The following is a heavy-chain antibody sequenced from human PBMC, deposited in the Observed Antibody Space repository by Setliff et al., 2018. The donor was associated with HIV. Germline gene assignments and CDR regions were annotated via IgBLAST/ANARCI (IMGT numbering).Heavy chain of an antibody. CDR3: VRGVTRDISGYYRDEYFQH. CDR1: GYTFTTYD. V-gene: IGHV1-18*01. J-gene: IGHJ1*01. Sequence: ASVKVSCKASGYTFTTYDINWVRQATGQGLEWMGWMNPNNGDTRFAQSLQGRVTLTTDTSTNTAYMEMRTLRSDDTAVYYCVRGVTRDISGYYRDEYFQHWGQGTPVTVSS. D-gene: IGHD3-22*01. CDR2: MNPNNGDT.